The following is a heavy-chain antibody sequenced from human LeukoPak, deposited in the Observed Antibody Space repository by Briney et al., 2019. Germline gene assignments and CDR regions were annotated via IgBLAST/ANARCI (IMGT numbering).Heavy chain of an antibody. Sequence: ASVKVSCKASGYTFTRYGISWVRQAPGQGLEWMGWISAYNGNTNYAQKLQGRVTMATGTSTSTAYMELRSLRSDDTAVYYCAREVPYDSSRYYQPFDYWGQGTLVTVSS. CDR2: ISAYNGNT. CDR3: AREVPYDSSRYYQPFDY. J-gene: IGHJ4*02. V-gene: IGHV1-18*01. D-gene: IGHD3-22*01. CDR1: GYTFTRYG.